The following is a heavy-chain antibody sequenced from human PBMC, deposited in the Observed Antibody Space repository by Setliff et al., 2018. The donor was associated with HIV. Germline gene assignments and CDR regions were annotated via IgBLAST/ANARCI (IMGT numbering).Heavy chain of an antibody. Sequence: AVQVSCKASGCTFSSYVISWVRQAPGQGPEWMGGIIPMYGVANYAQKFQGRVTITTDESTSTAYMELSSLRFDDTAVYYCTRIRAMVRGVTSYDAFDIWGQGTKVTVSS. V-gene: IGHV1-69*05. J-gene: IGHJ3*02. D-gene: IGHD3-10*01. CDR3: TRIRAMVRGVTSYDAFDI. CDR2: IIPMYGVA. CDR1: GCTFSSYV.